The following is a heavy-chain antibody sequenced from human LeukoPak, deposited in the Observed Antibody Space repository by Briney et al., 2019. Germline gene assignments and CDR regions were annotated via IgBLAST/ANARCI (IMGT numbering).Heavy chain of an antibody. J-gene: IGHJ4*02. V-gene: IGHV1-46*01. CDR1: RGTFRSYA. CDR3: ARAYYESSAYRHAVYFDY. CDR2: INPSDDST. D-gene: IGHD3-22*01. Sequence: ASVKVSCKASRGTFRSYAISWVRQAPGQGLEWMGIINPSDDSTRYAQKFQGRVTMTKDTSTNTVYMHLSSLSSDDTAVYYCARAYYESSAYRHAVYFDYWGQGTLVTVSS.